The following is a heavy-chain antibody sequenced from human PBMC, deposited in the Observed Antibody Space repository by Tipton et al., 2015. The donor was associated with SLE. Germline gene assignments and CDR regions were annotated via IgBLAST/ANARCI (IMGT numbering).Heavy chain of an antibody. D-gene: IGHD3-3*01. V-gene: IGHV4-4*07. J-gene: IGHJ4*02. CDR2: IYNGGST. CDR3: VRDPRSLQWYFDY. Sequence: TLSLTCTVSGDSLIGSHRTWIRQPAGKGLEWVGRIYNGGSTNYNPSLKSRLSMSVDTSKNQMSLKLNSVTAADTAVYYCVRDPRSLQWYFDYWGKGMLVNVSS. CDR1: GDSLIGSH.